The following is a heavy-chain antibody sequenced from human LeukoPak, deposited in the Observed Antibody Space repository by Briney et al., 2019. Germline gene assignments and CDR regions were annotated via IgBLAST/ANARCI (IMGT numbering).Heavy chain of an antibody. D-gene: IGHD1-7*01. CDR2: IYYSGST. CDR1: GGSISSSTYY. CDR3: ARGNRGTTPVLGYYYYMDV. J-gene: IGHJ6*03. Sequence: QSSETLSLTCTVSGGSISSSTYYWGWIRQPPGKGLEWIGSIYYSGSTYSNPSLKSRVTISVDTSKNQFSLELSSVTAADTAVYYCARGNRGTTPVLGYYYYMDVWGKGTTVTVSS. V-gene: IGHV4-39*01.